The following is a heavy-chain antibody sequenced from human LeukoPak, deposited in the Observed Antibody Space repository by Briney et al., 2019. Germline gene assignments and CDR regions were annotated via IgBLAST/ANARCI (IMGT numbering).Heavy chain of an antibody. D-gene: IGHD3-3*01. J-gene: IGHJ6*02. CDR1: GYPFTIFD. V-gene: IGHV1-8*01. CDR2: MNPRTGAT. CDR3: AKGAIFGVAPRGYGLDV. Sequence: GASVQVSCKTSGYPFTIFDINWVRQAPGQGLEFMGWMNPRTGATVYAQKFQGRVTLTRDASIGTAYMDLSRLTSEDTAVYYCAKGAIFGVAPRGYGLDVWGQGTTVTVSS.